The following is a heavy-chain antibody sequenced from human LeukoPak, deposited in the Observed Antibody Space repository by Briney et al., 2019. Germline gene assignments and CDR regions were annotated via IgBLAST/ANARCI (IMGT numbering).Heavy chain of an antibody. CDR1: SGSISSYY. Sequence: PSETPSLTCTVSSGSISSYYWSWIRQPAGKGLEWIGRMYSSGSTNYNPSLKSRVTISVDTSQNQFSLKLRSMTAADTAVYYCARVSGGSGSTSEHFDYWGQGTLVTVSS. D-gene: IGHD6-19*01. CDR2: MYSSGST. V-gene: IGHV4-4*07. CDR3: ARVSGGSGSTSEHFDY. J-gene: IGHJ4*02.